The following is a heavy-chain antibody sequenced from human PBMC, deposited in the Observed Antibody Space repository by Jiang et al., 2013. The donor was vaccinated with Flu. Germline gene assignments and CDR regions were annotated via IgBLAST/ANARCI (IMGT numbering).Heavy chain of an antibody. D-gene: IGHD2-15*01. CDR3: ARRWSGVCSGGNCYPIDC. CDR2: IFYDGST. J-gene: IGHJ1*01. Sequence: GPGLVKPSETLSLTCTVSGGSISRSIYYWGWIRQPPGKGLEWIGSIFYDGSTSYNPSLKSRVTISVDTSKNQFSLNVNSVTAADTAVYYCARRWSGVCSGGNCYPIDCWGQGTLVTVSS. V-gene: IGHV4-39*01. CDR1: GGSISRSIYY.